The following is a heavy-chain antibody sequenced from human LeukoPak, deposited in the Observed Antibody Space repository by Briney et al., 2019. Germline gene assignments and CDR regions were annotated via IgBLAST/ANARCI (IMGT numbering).Heavy chain of an antibody. D-gene: IGHD5-12*01. J-gene: IGHJ6*02. Sequence: SETLSLTCSVSGDSITNYYRSWIRQPPGQGLEWIGYVYHTGTTNYNPSPKSRVTTSMETSKSKFSLKLSAVATADTVVYYGARESGYVTDPDYYYGMDGWGQGGTVTVSS. CDR3: ARESGYVTDPDYYYGMDG. V-gene: IGHV4-59*01. CDR1: GDSITNYY. CDR2: VYHTGTT.